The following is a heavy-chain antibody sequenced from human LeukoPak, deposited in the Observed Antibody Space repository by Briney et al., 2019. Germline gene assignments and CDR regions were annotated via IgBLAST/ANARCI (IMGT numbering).Heavy chain of an antibody. CDR2: MNPNSGNT. CDR1: GYTFTTYD. V-gene: IGHV1-8*03. Sequence: ASVKVSCKASGYTFTTYDINWVRQTPGQGLEWTGWMNPNSGNTGYAHKFQGRVTITRNTSISTAYMELSSLRSEDTAVYYCARGRDSSTYYYYYMDVWGKGTTVTVSS. D-gene: IGHD3-22*01. CDR3: ARGRDSSTYYYYYMDV. J-gene: IGHJ6*03.